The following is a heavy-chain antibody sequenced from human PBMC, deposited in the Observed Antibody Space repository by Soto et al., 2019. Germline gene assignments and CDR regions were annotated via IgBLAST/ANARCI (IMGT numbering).Heavy chain of an antibody. V-gene: IGHV3-15*01. Sequence: GGSLRLSCAASGFTFSSYAMSWVRQAPGKGLEWVGRIKSKTDGGTTDYAAPVKGRFTISRDDSKNTLYLQMNSLKTEDTAVYYCTTGDDFWSGYSPAYWGQGTLVTVPS. D-gene: IGHD3-3*01. J-gene: IGHJ4*02. CDR2: IKSKTDGGTT. CDR1: GFTFSSYA. CDR3: TTGDDFWSGYSPAY.